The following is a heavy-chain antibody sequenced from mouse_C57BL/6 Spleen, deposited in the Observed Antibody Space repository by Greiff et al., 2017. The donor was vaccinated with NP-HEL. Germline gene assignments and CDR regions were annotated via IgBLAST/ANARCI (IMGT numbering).Heavy chain of an antibody. CDR2: INPSTGGT. V-gene: IGHV1-42*01. D-gene: IGHD3-2*02. CDR1: GYSFTGYY. J-gene: IGHJ4*01. Sequence: VQLQQSGPELVKPGASVKISCKASGYSFTGYYMNWVKQSPEKSLEWIGEINPSTGGTTYNQKFKAKATLTVDKSSSTAYMQLKSLTSEDSAVYYCAREDSSGPMDYWGQGTSVTVSS. CDR3: AREDSSGPMDY.